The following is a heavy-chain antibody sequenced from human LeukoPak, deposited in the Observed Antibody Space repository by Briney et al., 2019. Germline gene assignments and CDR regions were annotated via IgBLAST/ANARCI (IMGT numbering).Heavy chain of an antibody. CDR1: GYTFTSYD. D-gene: IGHD2-15*01. J-gene: IGHJ6*02. Sequence: ASVKVSCKASGYTFTSYDINWVRQAPGQGLEWMGWMNPNSGNTGYAQKFQGRVTMTRNTSISTAYMELSSLRSEDTAVYYRARGKVAATRAYYYYGMDVWGQGTTVTVSS. V-gene: IGHV1-8*02. CDR3: ARGKVAATRAYYYYGMDV. CDR2: MNPNSGNT.